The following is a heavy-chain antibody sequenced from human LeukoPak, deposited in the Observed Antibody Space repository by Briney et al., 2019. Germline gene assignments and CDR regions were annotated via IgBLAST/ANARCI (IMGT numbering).Heavy chain of an antibody. J-gene: IGHJ4*02. CDR1: GFAFGSEA. CDR3: AKSRPGAANWELQIFDN. Sequence: GGSLRLSCTVSGFAFGSEAMSWVRQSPARGLEWVASISPGGGTTYYADFVKGRFTISRDNSKNSLFVQMNSLRAEDTAVYFCAKSRPGAANWELQIFDNWGQGTPVTVSS. V-gene: IGHV3-23*01. D-gene: IGHD4-23*01. CDR2: ISPGGGTT.